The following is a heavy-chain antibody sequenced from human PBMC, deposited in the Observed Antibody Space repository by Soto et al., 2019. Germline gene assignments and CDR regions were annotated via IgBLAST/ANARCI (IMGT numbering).Heavy chain of an antibody. D-gene: IGHD2-15*01. J-gene: IGHJ6*02. CDR3: ARRMRHYYGMDV. V-gene: IGHV4-59*01. Sequence: QVQLQESGPALVKPSETLSLTCTVSGGSISSYYWSWIRQPPGKGLEWIGYIYYSGSTNYNPSLKSRVTMSVDTSKNQFSLKLSSVTAADTAVYYCARRMRHYYGMDVWGQGTTVTVSS. CDR2: IYYSGST. CDR1: GGSISSYY.